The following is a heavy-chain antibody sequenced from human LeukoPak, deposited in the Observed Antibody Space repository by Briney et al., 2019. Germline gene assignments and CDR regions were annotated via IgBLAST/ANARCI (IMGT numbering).Heavy chain of an antibody. V-gene: IGHV4-59*08. Sequence: SETLSLTCTVSGVSISSDYWQWLRHPPGKGLESVGYIYNSGNNHYNSSLKSRVTISIDTSKNQFSLKLASVTAADTAVYYCATRGYWGQGTLVAVSS. CDR1: GVSISSDY. D-gene: IGHD3-10*01. CDR3: ATRGY. CDR2: IYNSGNN. J-gene: IGHJ4*02.